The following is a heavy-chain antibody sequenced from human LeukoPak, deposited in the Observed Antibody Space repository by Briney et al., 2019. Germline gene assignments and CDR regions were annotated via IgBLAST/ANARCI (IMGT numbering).Heavy chain of an antibody. CDR3: AKDRAAARTGPFDY. CDR2: ISSSSSAI. J-gene: IGHJ4*02. D-gene: IGHD6-13*01. Sequence: GGSLRLSCAASGFTFSSYSMNWVRQAPGKGLEWVSYISSSSSAIYYADSVKGRFTISRDNAKNSLYLQMNSLRVEDTALYYCAKDRAAARTGPFDYWGKGTLVTVSS. CDR1: GFTFSSYS. V-gene: IGHV3-48*04.